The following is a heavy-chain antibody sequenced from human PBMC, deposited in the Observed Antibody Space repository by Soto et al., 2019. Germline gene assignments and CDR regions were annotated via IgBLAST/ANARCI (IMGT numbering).Heavy chain of an antibody. CDR2: IIPILGIA. D-gene: IGHD2-2*01. V-gene: IGHV1-69*02. CDR3: ARGPQCRYCSSTSCYGWYFDL. CDR1: GGTFSSYT. J-gene: IGHJ2*01. Sequence: QVQLVQSGAEVKKPGSSVKVSCKASGGTFSSYTISWVRQAPGQGLEWMGRIIPILGIANYAQKFQGRVTITADKTTSTAHMVLRRLRSEDTAVYYCARGPQCRYCSSTSCYGWYFDLWGRGTLVTVSS.